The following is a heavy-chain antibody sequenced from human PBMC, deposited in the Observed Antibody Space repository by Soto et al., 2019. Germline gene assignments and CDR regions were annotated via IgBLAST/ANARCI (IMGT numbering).Heavy chain of an antibody. CDR2: LNRDGYT. CDR1: GFTVSSKY. Sequence: EVQLVESGGGLVQPGGSLRLSCVASGFTVSSKYMSWVRQAPGEGLEWVSLLNRDGYTYYADSVKGRFTISRDDSKNTLNLQMNRLGAEDTAVYYCKREDVHCSGGSCYGVPMDLWGKGTTVTVSS. J-gene: IGHJ6*03. V-gene: IGHV3-66*01. CDR3: KREDVHCSGGSCYGVPMDL. D-gene: IGHD2-15*01.